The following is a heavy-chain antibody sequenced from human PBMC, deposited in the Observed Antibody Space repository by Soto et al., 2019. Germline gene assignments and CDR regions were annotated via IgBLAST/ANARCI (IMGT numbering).Heavy chain of an antibody. J-gene: IGHJ4*02. D-gene: IGHD1-26*01. CDR3: ARDRLVGATIRTAFDY. CDR2: IIPIFGTA. CDR1: GGTFSSYA. V-gene: IGHV1-69*01. Sequence: QVQLVQSGDEVKKPGSSVKVSCKASGGTFSSYAISWVRQAPGQGLEWMGGIIPIFGTANYAQKFQGRVTINADESTSTAYMELSSLRSEDTAVYYCARDRLVGATIRTAFDYWGQGTLVTVSS.